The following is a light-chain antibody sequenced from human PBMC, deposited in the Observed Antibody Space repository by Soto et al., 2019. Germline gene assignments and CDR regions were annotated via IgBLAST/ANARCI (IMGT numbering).Light chain of an antibody. CDR1: QSLVQSNGKTY. CDR2: EVS. Sequence: EIVMTQSPLSLSATPGQPASMSRKSSQSLVQSNGKTYLYWYVQKSGQPPKLXXYEVSNRFSGGSERFSGSGAGTDLTLKISRVEAEDVGVYYCMQTIQVPSIAFGPGTRLEI. CDR3: MQTIQVPSIA. V-gene: IGKV2D-29*01. J-gene: IGKJ5*01.